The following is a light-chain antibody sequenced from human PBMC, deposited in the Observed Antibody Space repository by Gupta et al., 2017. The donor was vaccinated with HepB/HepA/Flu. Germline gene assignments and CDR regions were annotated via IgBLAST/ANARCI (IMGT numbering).Light chain of an antibody. Sequence: EVVLTQSPGTLSLSPGERATLTCRASQNVLNNYLAWYQQKPGQAPKLLLYVASSRATGIPDRFSGSGSGTDFTLTISRLNPEDAAEYYCQHYGNSPRTFGQGTKVEIK. J-gene: IGKJ1*01. CDR2: VAS. CDR3: QHYGNSPRT. V-gene: IGKV3-20*01. CDR1: QNVLNNY.